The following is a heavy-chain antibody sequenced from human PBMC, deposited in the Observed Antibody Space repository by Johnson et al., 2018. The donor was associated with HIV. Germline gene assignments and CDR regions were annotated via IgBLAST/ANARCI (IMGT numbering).Heavy chain of an antibody. J-gene: IGHJ3*02. V-gene: IGHV3-9*01. CDR1: GFTFDDYA. CDR3: AKDFGGSSWYESGAFDI. Sequence: VESGGGVVRPGGSLRLSCAASGFTFDDYAMHWVRQAPGTGLEWVSGISWNSGSIGYAASVKGRFTISRDNAKNSLYLQMNSLRAEDTALYYCAKDFGGSSWYESGAFDIWGQGTMVTVSS. CDR2: ISWNSGSI. D-gene: IGHD6-13*01.